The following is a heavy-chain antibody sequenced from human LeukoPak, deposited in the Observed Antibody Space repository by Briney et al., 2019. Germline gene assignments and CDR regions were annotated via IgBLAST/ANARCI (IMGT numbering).Heavy chain of an antibody. D-gene: IGHD3-3*01. V-gene: IGHV1-18*01. CDR3: ARITYDFWSGYYMPDDP. J-gene: IGHJ5*02. CDR1: GYTFTSYG. CDR2: ISIYNGNT. Sequence: ASVKVSCKASGYTFTSYGISWVRQAPGQGLEWMGWISIYNGNTDYAQKLRGRVTMTTDTSTSTAYLELWGLRSDDTAVYYCARITYDFWSGYYMPDDPWGQGTLVTVSS.